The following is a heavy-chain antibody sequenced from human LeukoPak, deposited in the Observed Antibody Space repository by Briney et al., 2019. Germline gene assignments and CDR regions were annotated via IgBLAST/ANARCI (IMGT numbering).Heavy chain of an antibody. V-gene: IGHV3-11*01. J-gene: IGHJ6*02. D-gene: IGHD3-22*01. CDR1: GFTFSDYY. Sequence: GGSLRLSCAASGFTFSDYYMSWIRQAPGKGLEWVSYISSSGSTIYYADSVKGRFTISRDNAKNSLYLQMNSLRAEDTAVDYCTRDAPYYYDSSGYYSDYYYYGMDVWGQGTTVTVSS. CDR2: ISSSGSTI. CDR3: TRDAPYYYDSSGYYSDYYYYGMDV.